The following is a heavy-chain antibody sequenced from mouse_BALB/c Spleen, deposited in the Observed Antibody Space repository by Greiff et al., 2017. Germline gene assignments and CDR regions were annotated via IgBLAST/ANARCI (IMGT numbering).Heavy chain of an antibody. CDR1: GFTFSSYA. CDR2: ISSGGST. CDR3: ARIPIYYDYDGAMDY. V-gene: IGHV5-6-5*01. J-gene: IGHJ4*01. D-gene: IGHD2-4*01. Sequence: EVKLVESGGGLVKPGGSLKLSCAASGFTFSSYAMSWVRQTPEKRLEWVASISSGGSTYYPDSVKGRFTISRDNARNILYLQMSSLRSEDTAMYYCARIPIYYDYDGAMDYWGQGTSVTVSS.